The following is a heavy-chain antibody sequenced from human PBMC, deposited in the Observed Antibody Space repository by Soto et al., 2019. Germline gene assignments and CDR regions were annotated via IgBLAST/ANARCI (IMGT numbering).Heavy chain of an antibody. V-gene: IGHV1-69*06. Sequence: ASVKVACKASGGTFSSYAISWVRQAPGQGLEWMGGIIPIFGTANYAQKFQGRVTITADKSTSTAYMELSSLRSEDTAVYYCARDLASPHGPEGYWGQGTLVTVSS. J-gene: IGHJ4*02. CDR3: ARDLASPHGPEGY. CDR1: GGTFSSYA. D-gene: IGHD3-16*01. CDR2: IIPIFGTA.